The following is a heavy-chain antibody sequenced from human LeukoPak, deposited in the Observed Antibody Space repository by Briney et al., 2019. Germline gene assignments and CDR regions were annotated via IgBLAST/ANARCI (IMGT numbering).Heavy chain of an antibody. CDR3: AKDLSSSWNDY. V-gene: IGHV3-23*01. D-gene: IGHD6-6*01. CDR2: ISGSGSST. J-gene: IGHJ4*02. Sequence: PGGSLRLSCTASGFTFSSYPMTWVRQAPGKGLEWVSSISGSGSSTYYADSVKGRFTISRDNSKNTLYLQMNSLRAEDTAVYYCAKDLSSSWNDYWGQGTLVTVSS. CDR1: GFTFSSYP.